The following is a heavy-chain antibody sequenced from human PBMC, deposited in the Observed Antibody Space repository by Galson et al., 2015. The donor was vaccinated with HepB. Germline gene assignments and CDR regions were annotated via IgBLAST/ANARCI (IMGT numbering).Heavy chain of an antibody. D-gene: IGHD5-24*01. Sequence: SVKVSCKASGYSFNFYSIHWMRQAPGHRLEWMGRVNAGNGDTRYSQEFQDRITLTRDTSATTTYMELSSMESEDTAVYYCVRGGQWPQFYFFDYWGQGTLVTVSS. CDR1: GYSFNFYS. V-gene: IGHV1-3*01. CDR2: VNAGNGDT. CDR3: VRGGQWPQFYFFDY. J-gene: IGHJ4*02.